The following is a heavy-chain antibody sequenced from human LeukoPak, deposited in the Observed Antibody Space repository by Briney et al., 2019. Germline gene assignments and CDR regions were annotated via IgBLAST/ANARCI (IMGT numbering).Heavy chain of an antibody. CDR3: ARDQRYCSGGSCYSYYMDV. D-gene: IGHD2-15*01. CDR1: GYTFTGYY. CDR2: INPNSGGT. Sequence: ASVKVSCKASGYTFTGYYVHWVRQAPGQGLEWMGWINPNSGGTNYAQKFQGRVTMTRDTSISTAYMELSRLRSDDTAVYYCARDQRYCSGGSCYSYYMDVWGKGTTVTISS. J-gene: IGHJ6*03. V-gene: IGHV1-2*02.